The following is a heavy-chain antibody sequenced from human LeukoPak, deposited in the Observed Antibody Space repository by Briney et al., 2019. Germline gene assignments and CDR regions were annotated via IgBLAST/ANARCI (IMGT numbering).Heavy chain of an antibody. D-gene: IGHD3-10*01. V-gene: IGHV1-18*01. CDR2: ISAYNGNT. CDR3: ARDANYYGSGSYEDAFDI. CDR1: GYTFTSYG. J-gene: IGHJ3*02. Sequence: ASVKVSCKASGYTFTSYGISWVRQAPGQGLEWMGWISAYNGNTNYAQKLQGRVTMTTDTSTSTAYMELRSLRSDDTAVYYCARDANYYGSGSYEDAFDIWGQGTMVTVSS.